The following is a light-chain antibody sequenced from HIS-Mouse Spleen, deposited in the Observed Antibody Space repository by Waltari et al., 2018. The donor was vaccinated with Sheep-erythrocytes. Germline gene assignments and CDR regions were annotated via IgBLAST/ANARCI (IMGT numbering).Light chain of an antibody. CDR1: SSDVGSYNL. Sequence: QSALTQPASVSGSPGQSITISCTGTSSDVGSYNLVSWYQQHQGKAPKLMFYEGSKRPSVVSNRFSGSKSGNTASLTISGLQAEDEADYYCCSYAGSSTPWVFGGGTKLTVL. CDR2: EGS. CDR3: CSYAGSSTPWV. J-gene: IGLJ3*02. V-gene: IGLV2-23*01.